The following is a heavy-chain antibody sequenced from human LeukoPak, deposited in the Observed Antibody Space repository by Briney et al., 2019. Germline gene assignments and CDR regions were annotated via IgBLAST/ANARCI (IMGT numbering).Heavy chain of an antibody. CDR2: ISGSGGST. V-gene: IGHV3-23*01. J-gene: IGHJ3*02. Sequence: QPGGSLRLSCAASGFTFSSYTMSWVRQAPGKGLEWVSAISGSGGSTYYADSVKGRFTISRDNSKNTLYLQMNSLRAEDTAVYYCASEPAGLSYYYDSSGSDAFDIWGQGTMVTVSS. CDR1: GFTFSSYT. CDR3: ASEPAGLSYYYDSSGSDAFDI. D-gene: IGHD3-22*01.